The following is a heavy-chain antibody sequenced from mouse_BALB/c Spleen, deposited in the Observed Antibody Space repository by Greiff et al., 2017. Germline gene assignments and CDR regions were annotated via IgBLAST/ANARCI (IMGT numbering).Heavy chain of an antibody. J-gene: IGHJ2*01. V-gene: IGHV2-9*02. Sequence: VKVVESGPGLVAPSQSLSITCTVSGFSLTSYGVHWVRQPPGKGLEWLGVIWAGGSTNYNSALMSRLSISKDNSKSQVFLKMNSLQTDDTAMYYCARVKLGQDFDYWGQGTTLTVSS. CDR3: ARVKLGQDFDY. D-gene: IGHD4-1*01. CDR1: GFSLTSYG. CDR2: IWAGGST.